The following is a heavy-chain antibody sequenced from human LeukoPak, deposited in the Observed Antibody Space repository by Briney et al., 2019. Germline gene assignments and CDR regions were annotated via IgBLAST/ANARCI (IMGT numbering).Heavy chain of an antibody. J-gene: IGHJ4*02. Sequence: GESLKISCKGSGYTFTNYWVGWVRQMPGKGLEWMGIINRGDSDARYSPSFQGLVTISVDRSIDTAYLQWSSLKATDTAMYYCARGLADWGQGTLVTLSS. D-gene: IGHD2-15*01. V-gene: IGHV5-51*01. CDR3: ARGLAD. CDR1: GYTFTNYW. CDR2: INRGDSDA.